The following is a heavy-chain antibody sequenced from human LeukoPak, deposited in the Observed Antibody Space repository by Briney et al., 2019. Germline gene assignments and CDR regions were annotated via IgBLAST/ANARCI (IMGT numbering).Heavy chain of an antibody. CDR1: GFSVSGYW. CDR2: INSDGTTT. D-gene: IGHD3-16*02. J-gene: IGHJ3*02. Sequence: PGGSLGLSCAASGFSVSGYWMHWVRQAPGKGLVWVSRINSDGTTTDYADSVKGRVTVSRDNGRNTVYLQMSSLRADDTAIYYCARVSPYRVARLGALDIWGQGTKVTVSS. V-gene: IGHV3-74*01. CDR3: ARVSPYRVARLGALDI.